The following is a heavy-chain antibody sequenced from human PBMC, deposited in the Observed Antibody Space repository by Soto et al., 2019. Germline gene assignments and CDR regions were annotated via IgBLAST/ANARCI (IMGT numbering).Heavy chain of an antibody. Sequence: WGSLRLSCAASGFTFSRSAMTWVRQAPWRGLEWGSTINDSGGGTFYADSVKGRFTISRDNSENTLYLQMNSLRAEDTAVYYCAKDPASYTSRSSYHFDYWGQATLVTVSS. V-gene: IGHV3-23*01. CDR2: INDSGGGT. J-gene: IGHJ4*02. CDR3: AKDPASYTSRSSYHFDY. CDR1: GFTFSRSA. D-gene: IGHD3-10*01.